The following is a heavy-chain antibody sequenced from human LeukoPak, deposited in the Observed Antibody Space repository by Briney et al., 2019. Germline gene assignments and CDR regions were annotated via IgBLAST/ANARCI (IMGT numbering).Heavy chain of an antibody. CDR2: IIPIFGTA. D-gene: IGHD6-6*01. V-gene: IGHV1-69*13. CDR1: GGTFSSYA. J-gene: IGHJ4*02. Sequence: SVKFSCKASGGTFSSYAISWVRQAPGQGLEWMGGIIPIFGTANYAQKFQGRVTITADESTSTAYMELSSLRSEDTAVYYCANGGAARADSPFDYWGQGTLVTVSS. CDR3: ANGGAARADSPFDY.